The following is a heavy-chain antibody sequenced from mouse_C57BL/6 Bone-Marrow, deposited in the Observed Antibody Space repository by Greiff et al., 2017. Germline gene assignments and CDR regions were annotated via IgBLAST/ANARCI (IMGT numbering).Heavy chain of an antibody. Sequence: QVQLKESGPGLVQPSQSLSITCTVSGFSLTSYGVHWVRQSPGKGLEWLGVIWSGGSTDYNAAFISRLSISKDNSKSQVFFKMNSLQADDTAIYXCARKKENGYEGFAYWGQGTLVTVSA. CDR3: ARKKENGYEGFAY. V-gene: IGHV2-2*01. CDR2: IWSGGST. D-gene: IGHD2-2*01. J-gene: IGHJ3*01. CDR1: GFSLTSYG.